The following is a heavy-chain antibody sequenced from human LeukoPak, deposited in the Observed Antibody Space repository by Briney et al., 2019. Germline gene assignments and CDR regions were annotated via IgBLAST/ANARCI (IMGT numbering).Heavy chain of an antibody. J-gene: IGHJ5*02. CDR3: ARDGSYYDILTGFSPLYWFDP. Sequence: SETLSLTCTVSGGSISSSSYYWGWIRQPPGKGLEWIGSIYYSGSTYYNPSLKSRVTISVDTSKNQFSLKLSSVTAADTAVYYCARDGSYYDILTGFSPLYWFDPWGQGTLVTVSS. CDR2: IYYSGST. V-gene: IGHV4-39*07. CDR1: GGSISSSSYY. D-gene: IGHD3-9*01.